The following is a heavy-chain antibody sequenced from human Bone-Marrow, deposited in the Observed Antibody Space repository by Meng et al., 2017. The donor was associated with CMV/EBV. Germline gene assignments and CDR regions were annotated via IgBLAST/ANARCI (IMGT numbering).Heavy chain of an antibody. CDR1: GGSISSYY. CDR2: IYYSGST. D-gene: IGHD2-2*02. CDR3: ARIGVVVPAAIAWFDP. V-gene: IGHV4-59*12. J-gene: IGHJ5*02. Sequence: GSLRLSCTVSGGSISSYYWSWIRQPPGKGLEWIGYIYYSGSTNYNPSLKSRVTISVDTSKNQFSLKLSSVTAADTAVYYCARIGVVVPAAIAWFDPWGQGTLVTVSS.